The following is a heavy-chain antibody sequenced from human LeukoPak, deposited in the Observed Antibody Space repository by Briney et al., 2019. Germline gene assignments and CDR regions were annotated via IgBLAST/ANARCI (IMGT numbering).Heavy chain of an antibody. J-gene: IGHJ4*02. Sequence: GGSLRLSCAVSGFTFSSYWMSWVRQAPGKGLEWVANIKQGGSEKYYVDSVKGRFTISRDNAKNSLYLQMNSLRGEDTAVYYCARDLRGSGWYFDYWGQGTLVTVSS. CDR2: IKQGGSEK. CDR1: GFTFSSYW. D-gene: IGHD6-19*01. CDR3: ARDLRGSGWYFDY. V-gene: IGHV3-7*01.